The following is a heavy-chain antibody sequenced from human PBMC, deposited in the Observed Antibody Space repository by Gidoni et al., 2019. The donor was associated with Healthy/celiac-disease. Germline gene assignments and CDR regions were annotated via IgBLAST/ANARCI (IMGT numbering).Heavy chain of an antibody. D-gene: IGHD3-10*01. J-gene: IGHJ5*02. CDR1: GFTFSSYS. V-gene: IGHV3-21*01. CDR2: ISSSSSYI. CDR3: ARDALLVRGGNRFDP. Sequence: EVQLVESGGGLVKPGGSLRLSCAASGFTFSSYSMNWVRQAPGKGLEWVSSISSSSSYIYYADSEKGRFTISRDNAKNSLYLQMNSLRAEDTAVYYCARDALLVRGGNRFDPWGQGTLVTVSS.